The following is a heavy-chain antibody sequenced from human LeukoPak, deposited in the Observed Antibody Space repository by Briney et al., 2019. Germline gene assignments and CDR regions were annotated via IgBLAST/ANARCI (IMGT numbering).Heavy chain of an antibody. D-gene: IGHD6-6*01. V-gene: IGHV1-69*04. CDR1: GGTFSSYT. CDR2: IIPILGIA. CDR3: ARDFEYSSSSLDY. Sequence: GASVKVSCKASGGTFSSYTISWVRQAPGQGLERMGRIIPILGIANYAQKFQGRVTITADKSTSTAYMELSSLRSEDTAVYYCARDFEYSSSSLDYWGQGTLVTVSS. J-gene: IGHJ4*02.